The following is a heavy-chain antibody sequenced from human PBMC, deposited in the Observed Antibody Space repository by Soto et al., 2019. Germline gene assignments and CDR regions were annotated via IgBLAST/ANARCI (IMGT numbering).Heavy chain of an antibody. CDR2: VYYSGTT. J-gene: IGHJ2*01. V-gene: IGHV4-30-4*01. Sequence: QLQESGPGLVKPSQTLSLTCTVSGASINNNDYYWSWIRQTPGKGLEWIGYVYYSGTTDYIPSLKSRLSMSIDKSQNQFTLKLNSVTAADTATYYCARMSYSYDKWYFDLWGRGTLVTVSS. CDR3: ARMSYSYDKWYFDL. CDR1: GASINNNDYY. D-gene: IGHD3-22*01.